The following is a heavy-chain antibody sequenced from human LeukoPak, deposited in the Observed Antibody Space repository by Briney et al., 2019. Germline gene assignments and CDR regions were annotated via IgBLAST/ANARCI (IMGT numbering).Heavy chain of an antibody. CDR2: IYYSGST. V-gene: IGHV4-61*01. D-gene: IGHD6-19*01. CDR1: GGSVRSDNYY. J-gene: IGHJ4*02. CDR3: AKGGHSSGWYHDY. Sequence: PSETLSLTCIVSGGSVRSDNYYWSWIRQPPGRGLEWIGYIYYSGSTNYNPSLKSRITISVDTSKNQFSLKLSSVTAADTAVYYCAKGGHSSGWYHDYWAREPWSPSPQ.